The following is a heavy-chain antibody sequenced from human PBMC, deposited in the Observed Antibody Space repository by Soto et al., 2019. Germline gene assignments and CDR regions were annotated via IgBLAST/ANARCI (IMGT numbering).Heavy chain of an antibody. J-gene: IGHJ4*02. Sequence: AAGKVCCKGFGYSFMKYGINWVRQAPGQGLEWVGWISPYSGYTHSAQKFHGRLTLTTDTAASTAYMELRILRSADTALYYCAREASVLIPAAQPSRFDSWGQGTLVTVSS. CDR2: ISPYSGYT. CDR3: AREASVLIPAAQPSRFDS. V-gene: IGHV1-18*01. D-gene: IGHD2-2*01. CDR1: GYSFMKYG.